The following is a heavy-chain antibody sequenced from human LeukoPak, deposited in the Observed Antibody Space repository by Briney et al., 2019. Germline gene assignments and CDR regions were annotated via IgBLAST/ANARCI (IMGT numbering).Heavy chain of an antibody. CDR3: AREYPPRYYYDSSGYLDY. CDR1: GFTFSSYG. Sequence: GRSLRLSCAASGFTFSSYGMHWVRQAPGKGLEWVAVIWYDGSNKYYADSVKGRFTISRDNSKNTLYLQMNSLRAEDTAVYYCAREYPPRYYYDSSGYLDYWGREPWSPSPQ. D-gene: IGHD3-22*01. J-gene: IGHJ4*02. V-gene: IGHV3-33*08. CDR2: IWYDGSNK.